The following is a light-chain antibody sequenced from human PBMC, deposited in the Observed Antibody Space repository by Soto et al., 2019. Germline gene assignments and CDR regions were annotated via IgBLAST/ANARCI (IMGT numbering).Light chain of an antibody. CDR2: AAS. CDR1: QSVSTY. CDR3: QQSYSAPPHT. Sequence: DIQMTQSPSSLSASVGDRVTITCRASQSVSTYLNWYQQKPGKAPKLLISAASSLQSGVPSRFGGSGSGTDFTLSISSLQPEDFATYYCQQSYSAPPHTFGRGTKVEIK. V-gene: IGKV1-39*01. J-gene: IGKJ4*01.